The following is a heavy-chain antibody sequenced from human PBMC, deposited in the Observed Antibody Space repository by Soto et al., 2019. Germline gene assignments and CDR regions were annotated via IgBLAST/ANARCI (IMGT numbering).Heavy chain of an antibody. CDR1: GFTFSSFA. Sequence: GGSLRLSCAASGFTFSSFAMIWVRQAPGKGLEWVSFVSVGGDDTAYADSVKGRFSISRDNSKNTLYLQMHNLRAEDTAIYYCATYKRIDWSSPDFDYWGQGTLVTVSS. CDR2: VSVGGDDT. J-gene: IGHJ4*02. V-gene: IGHV3-23*01. CDR3: ATYKRIDWSSPDFDY. D-gene: IGHD3-9*01.